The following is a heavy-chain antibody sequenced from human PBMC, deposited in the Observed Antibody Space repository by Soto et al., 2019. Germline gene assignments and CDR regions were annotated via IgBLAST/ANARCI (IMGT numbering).Heavy chain of an antibody. CDR3: ARDRGGRSGMDV. Sequence: GGFLRLSCAASGFTFRTYWMSWVRQAPGKGLEWVAFIKEDGSDKYFVDSVKGRFAIPRDNAKNSLYLQMNSLRAEDTAVYYCARDRGGRSGMDVWGKGTMVTVSS. J-gene: IGHJ6*04. V-gene: IGHV3-7*01. CDR1: GFTFRTYW. CDR2: IKEDGSDK. D-gene: IGHD1-26*01.